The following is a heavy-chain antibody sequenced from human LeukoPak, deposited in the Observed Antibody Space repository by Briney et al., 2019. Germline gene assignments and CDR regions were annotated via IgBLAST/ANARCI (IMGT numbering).Heavy chain of an antibody. J-gene: IGHJ3*02. CDR1: GFTFSSYA. V-gene: IGHV3-66*01. CDR2: IYSGGST. D-gene: IGHD3-22*01. CDR3: AREVSYYYYDSSGSYDAFDI. Sequence: GGSLRLSCAAPGFTFSSYAMSWVRQAPGKGLEWVSAIYSGGSTYYADSVKGRFTISRDNSKNTLYLQMNSLRAEDTAVYYCAREVSYYYYDSSGSYDAFDIWGQGTMVTVSS.